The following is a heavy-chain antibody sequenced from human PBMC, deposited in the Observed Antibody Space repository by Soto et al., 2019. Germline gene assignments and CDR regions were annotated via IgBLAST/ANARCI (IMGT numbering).Heavy chain of an antibody. V-gene: IGHV3-48*01. CDR2: ISSSTTI. D-gene: IGHD1-7*01. CDR1: GFTFSSYN. Sequence: GGSLRLSCAASGFTFSSYNMNWVRQAPGKGLEWISYISSSTTIYYAGSVRGRFTISRDNAKNSLYLQMNSLRAEDTAVYYCARDANWNYGYSAAFDIWGQGTMVTVSS. J-gene: IGHJ3*02. CDR3: ARDANWNYGYSAAFDI.